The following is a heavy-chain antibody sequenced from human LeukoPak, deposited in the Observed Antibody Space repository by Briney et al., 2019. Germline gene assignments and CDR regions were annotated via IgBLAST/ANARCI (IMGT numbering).Heavy chain of an antibody. CDR1: GGTFSSYA. D-gene: IGHD7-27*01. CDR2: IIPIFGTA. V-gene: IGHV1-69*05. J-gene: IGHJ4*02. CDR3: ARDRISPQTGDNPYYFDY. Sequence: SVKVSCKASGGTFSSYAISWVRQAPGQGLEWMGRIIPIFGTANYAQKFQGRVTITTDESTSTAYMELSSLRSEDTAVYYCARDRISPQTGDNPYYFDYCGQGTLVTVSS.